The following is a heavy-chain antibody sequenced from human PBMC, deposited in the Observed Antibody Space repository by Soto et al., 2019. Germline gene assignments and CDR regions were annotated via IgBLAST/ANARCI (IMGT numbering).Heavy chain of an antibody. D-gene: IGHD3-16*01. Sequence: SETLSLTCTVSGGSTSSDNYWSWIRQPPGKGLEWIGHNYYSGNTDYNPSLKSRLATSIDKSKKQFSLQLMSVTAADTAAYFFAREGGESSDGLYYFDSWGQGSLVTVSS. CDR2: NYYSGNT. CDR3: AREGGESSDGLYYFDS. CDR1: GGSTSSDNY. V-gene: IGHV4-30-4*01. J-gene: IGHJ4*02.